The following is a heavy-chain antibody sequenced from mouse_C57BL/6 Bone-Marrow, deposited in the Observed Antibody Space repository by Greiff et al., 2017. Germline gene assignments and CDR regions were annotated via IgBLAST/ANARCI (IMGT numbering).Heavy chain of an antibody. Sequence: ESGPGLVKPSQSLSLTCSVTGYSITSGYYWNWIRQFPGNKLEWMGYISYDGSNNYNPSLKNRISITRDTSKNQFFLKLNSVTTEDTATYYCARDGIYYGYDDGFDYWGQGTTLTVSS. D-gene: IGHD2-2*01. V-gene: IGHV3-6*01. CDR2: ISYDGSN. CDR3: ARDGIYYGYDDGFDY. CDR1: GYSITSGYY. J-gene: IGHJ2*01.